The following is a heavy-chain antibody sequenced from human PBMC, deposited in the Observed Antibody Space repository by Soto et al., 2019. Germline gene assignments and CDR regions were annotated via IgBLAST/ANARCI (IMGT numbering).Heavy chain of an antibody. CDR3: ARDQIAVAGTIDY. CDR1: GFTFSSYA. D-gene: IGHD6-19*01. CDR2: ISSSSSYI. Sequence: GGSLRLSCAASGFTFSSYAMSWVRQAPGKGLEWVSSISSSSSYIYYADSVKGRFTISRDNAKNTLYLQMNSLRAEDTAVYYCARDQIAVAGTIDYWGQGTLVTVSS. V-gene: IGHV3-21*01. J-gene: IGHJ4*02.